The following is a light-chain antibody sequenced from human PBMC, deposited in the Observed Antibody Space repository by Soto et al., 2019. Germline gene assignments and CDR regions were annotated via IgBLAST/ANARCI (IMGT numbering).Light chain of an antibody. CDR1: QSVYTN. CDR3: QQYNNWPPVT. J-gene: IGKJ4*01. V-gene: IGKV3-15*01. Sequence: EIVMTQSPATLSVSPGERATLSCRASQSVYTNLAWYQQKPGQAPRLLIYGASNSATGTPARFSGSGSGTEFTLTISSLQSEDFGVYYCQQYNNWPPVTFGGGTKVEIK. CDR2: GAS.